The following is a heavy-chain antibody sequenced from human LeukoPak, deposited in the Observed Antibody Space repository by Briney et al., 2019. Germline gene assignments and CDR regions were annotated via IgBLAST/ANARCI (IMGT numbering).Heavy chain of an antibody. D-gene: IGHD3-10*01. CDR1: GGSISSSSYY. V-gene: IGHV4-39*01. CDR3: ARLLTGSGSYSNDY. Sequence: PSQTLSLTCTVSGGSISSSSYYWGWIPRPPGKGLEWFGSIYYSGSTYSNTSLKSRVTISVDTSKNQFSPKLSSVTAADTAVYYCARLLTGSGSYSNDYWGQGTLVTVSS. J-gene: IGHJ4*02. CDR2: IYYSGST.